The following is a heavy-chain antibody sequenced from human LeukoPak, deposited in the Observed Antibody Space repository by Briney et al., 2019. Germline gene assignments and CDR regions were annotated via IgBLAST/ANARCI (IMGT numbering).Heavy chain of an antibody. CDR2: ITSSGSHI. CDR3: AKYPGETTATLSWFDP. J-gene: IGHJ5*02. CDR1: GFTFSTFN. Sequence: KAGGSLRLSCAASGFTFSTFNMNWVRQAPGKGLEWVSSITSSGSHIYYEDSVKGRFTISRDNAKNSLYLQMNSLRAEDTAVYYCAKYPGETTATLSWFDPWGQGTLVTVSS. D-gene: IGHD4-17*01. V-gene: IGHV3-21*01.